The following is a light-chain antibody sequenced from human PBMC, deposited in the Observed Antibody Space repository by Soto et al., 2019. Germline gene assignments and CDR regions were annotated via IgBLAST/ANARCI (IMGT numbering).Light chain of an antibody. CDR1: QGISNY. CDR3: QQYNSYPIT. Sequence: DIQMTHXPXSLXAXXXDIFTXXXRASQGISNYLAWFQQKPGKAPESLIYAASSLQSGVPSKFSGSGSGTDFTLTISSLQPEDFATYYCQQYNSYPITFGQGTRLEIK. CDR2: AAS. J-gene: IGKJ5*01. V-gene: IGKV1-16*02.